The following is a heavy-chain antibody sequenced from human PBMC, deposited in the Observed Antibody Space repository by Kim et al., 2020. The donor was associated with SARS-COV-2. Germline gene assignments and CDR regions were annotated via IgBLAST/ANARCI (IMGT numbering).Heavy chain of an antibody. Sequence: GGSLRLSCAASGFTFSTYWMHWVRQSPGKGLVWVSRISTDGSSTTYADSVKGRFTISRDNAKNTLSVQMNSLRAEDTAVYYCARGSPLGSNWFDPWGQGTLVTVSS. CDR3: ARGSPLGSNWFDP. CDR2: ISTDGSST. J-gene: IGHJ5*02. D-gene: IGHD3-10*01. V-gene: IGHV3-74*01. CDR1: GFTFSTYW.